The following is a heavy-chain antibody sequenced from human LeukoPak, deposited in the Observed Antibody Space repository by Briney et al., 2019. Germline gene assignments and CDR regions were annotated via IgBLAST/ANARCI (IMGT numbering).Heavy chain of an antibody. CDR2: IYHSGST. J-gene: IGHJ4*02. CDR3: ARVSGVLTGFSIDY. V-gene: IGHV4-4*02. D-gene: IGHD3-9*01. CDR1: GVSITNSVW. Sequence: PSQTLSLTCAVSGVSITNSVWWSWVRQPPGKGLEWIGEIYHSGSTNYNPSLKSRVTMSVDTSKNQFSLILKSVTAADTAIYYCARVSGVLTGFSIDYWGQGTLVSVSS.